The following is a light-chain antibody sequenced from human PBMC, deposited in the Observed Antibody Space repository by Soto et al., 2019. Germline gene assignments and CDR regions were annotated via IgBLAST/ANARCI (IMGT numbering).Light chain of an antibody. J-gene: IGKJ2*01. CDR2: GAS. Sequence: EVLLTQSPATLSVSPGERATLSCRASQSVSSNLAWYQQKPGQAPRLLIYGASTRATGIPARFSGSGSGTEFTLTISSLQSEDFAVYYCQQYYSYPYTFGQGTKLEIK. CDR3: QQYYSYPYT. V-gene: IGKV3-15*01. CDR1: QSVSSN.